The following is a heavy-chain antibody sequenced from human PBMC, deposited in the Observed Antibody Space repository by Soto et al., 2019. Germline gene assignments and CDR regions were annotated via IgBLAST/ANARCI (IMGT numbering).Heavy chain of an antibody. V-gene: IGHV1-18*01. CDR2: VSANNGHT. CDR3: ARDIESVTAKHFFYYYAMDV. CDR1: GFTFSNYG. J-gene: IGHJ6*02. Sequence: GASVKVSCKASGFTFSNYGLNWVRQAPGQGLEWMGWVSANNGHTNYAQNLQGRVYMTTDTSTSTAYMELRGLRFDDTAVYYCARDIESVTAKHFFYYYAMDVWGQGTTVTVSS. D-gene: IGHD2-8*01.